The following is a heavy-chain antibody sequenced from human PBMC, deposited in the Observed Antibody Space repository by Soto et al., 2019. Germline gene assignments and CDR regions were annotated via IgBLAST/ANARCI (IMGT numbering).Heavy chain of an antibody. V-gene: IGHV4-39*01. CDR2: IYYSGST. D-gene: IGHD2-21*01. CDR1: GGSISSSSYY. J-gene: IGHJ4*02. CDR3: ARLAYCGGDCAKGFDY. Sequence: SETLSLTCTVSGGSISSSSYYWGWIRQPPGKGLEWIGSIYYSGSTYYNPSLKSRVTISVDTSKNQFSLKLSSVTAADTAVYYCARLAYCGGDCAKGFDYWGQGTLVTVSS.